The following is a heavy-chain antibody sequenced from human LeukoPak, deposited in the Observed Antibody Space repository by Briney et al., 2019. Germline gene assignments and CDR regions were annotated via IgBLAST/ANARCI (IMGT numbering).Heavy chain of an antibody. CDR2: INPNSGGT. J-gene: IGHJ4*02. CDR1: GYTFTGYY. CDR3: ARLIVVVPAADTDY. Sequence: ASVKVFCKASGYTFTGYYMHWVRQAPGQGLEWMGWINPNSGGTNYAQKFQGRVTMTRDTSISTAYMELSRLRSDDTAVYYCARLIVVVPAADTDYWGQGTLVTVSS. V-gene: IGHV1-2*02. D-gene: IGHD2-2*01.